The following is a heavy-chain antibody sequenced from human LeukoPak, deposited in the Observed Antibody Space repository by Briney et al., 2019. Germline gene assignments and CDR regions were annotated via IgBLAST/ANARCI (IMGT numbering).Heavy chain of an antibody. Sequence: GGSLRLSCAASGFTFSDYYMSWIRQAPGKGLEWVSYISSSGSTIYYADSVKGRFTISRDNAKNSLYLQMNSLRAEDTAVYYCARDCSLGYCSSTSCYTGDYWGQGTLVTVSS. CDR2: ISSSGSTI. D-gene: IGHD2-2*02. CDR1: GFTFSDYY. V-gene: IGHV3-11*01. CDR3: ARDCSLGYCSSTSCYTGDY. J-gene: IGHJ4*02.